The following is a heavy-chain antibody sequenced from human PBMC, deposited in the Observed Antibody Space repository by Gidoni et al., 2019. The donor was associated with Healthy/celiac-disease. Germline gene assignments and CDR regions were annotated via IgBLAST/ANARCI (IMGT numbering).Heavy chain of an antibody. CDR1: GGSVSGYY. V-gene: IGHV4-34*01. J-gene: IGHJ5*02. CDR3: ARGRRYCSSTSCPWNWFDP. CDR2: INHSGST. Sequence: QVQLQQWGAGLLKPSETLSLTCAVYGGSVSGYYWSWIRQPPGKGLEWIGEINHSGSTNYNPSLKSRVTISVDTSKNQFSLKLSSVTAADTAVYYCARGRRYCSSTSCPWNWFDPWGQGTLVTVSS. D-gene: IGHD2-2*01.